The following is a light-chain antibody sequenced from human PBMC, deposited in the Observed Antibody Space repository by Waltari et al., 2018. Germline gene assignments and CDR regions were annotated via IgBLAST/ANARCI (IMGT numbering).Light chain of an antibody. Sequence: EIVLTQSPATLSLSPGERATLSCRASQIVTTYLDWHQQKPGQAPRVLIYDASTRATGIPGRFSGSGSGTDFTLTISSLEPEDFAVYYCHQRSSWPWTFGQGTKVEI. CDR1: QIVTTY. J-gene: IGKJ1*01. CDR3: HQRSSWPWT. V-gene: IGKV3-11*01. CDR2: DAS.